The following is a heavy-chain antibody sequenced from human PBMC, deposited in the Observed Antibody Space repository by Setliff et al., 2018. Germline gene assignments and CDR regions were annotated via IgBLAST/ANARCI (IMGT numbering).Heavy chain of an antibody. J-gene: IGHJ4*02. D-gene: IGHD3-16*01. V-gene: IGHV1-2*02. CDR1: GGTFSSYA. Sequence: ASVKVSCKASGGTFSSYAISWVRQAPGQGLEWVGWIDPKSGRTKYAMKFQGRVTMTRDTSSSTIYMEVNSLTSDDTAVYFCAKQGDLAFDYWGQGTQVTVSS. CDR2: IDPKSGRT. CDR3: AKQGDLAFDY.